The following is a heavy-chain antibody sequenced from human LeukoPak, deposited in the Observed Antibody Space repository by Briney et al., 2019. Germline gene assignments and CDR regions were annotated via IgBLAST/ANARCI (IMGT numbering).Heavy chain of an antibody. V-gene: IGHV3-30-3*01. Sequence: PGGSLRLSCAASGFTFSSYAMYWVRQAPGKGLEWVAVISYDGSNKYYADSVKGRFTISRDSSKNTLYLQMNSLRAEDTAVYYCARDRDYNFYYGMDVWGQGTTVTVSS. CDR1: GFTFSSYA. CDR3: ARDRDYNFYYGMDV. J-gene: IGHJ6*02. CDR2: ISYDGSNK.